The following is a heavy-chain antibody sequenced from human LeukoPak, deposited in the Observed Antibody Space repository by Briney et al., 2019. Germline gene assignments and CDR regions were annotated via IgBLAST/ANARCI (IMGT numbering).Heavy chain of an antibody. J-gene: IGHJ4*02. CDR1: GGSISSYY. V-gene: IGHV4-59*12. CDR3: ARYGRYYDPDY. D-gene: IGHD1-26*01. Sequence: PSETLSLTCTVSGGSISSYYWSWIRQPPGKGLEWIGYIYYSGSTNYNPSLKSRVTISVDTSKNQFSLKLSSVTAADTAVYYCARYGRYYDPDYWGQGTLVTVSS. CDR2: IYYSGST.